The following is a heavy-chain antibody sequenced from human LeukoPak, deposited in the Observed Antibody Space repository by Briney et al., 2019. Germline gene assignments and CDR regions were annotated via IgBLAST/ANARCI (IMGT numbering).Heavy chain of an antibody. D-gene: IGHD3-10*01. CDR1: GGTFSSYA. J-gene: IGHJ4*02. Sequence: GASVKVSCKASGGTFSSYAISWVRQAPGQGLEWMGGIIPIFGTANYAQKLQGRVTMTTDTSTSTAYMELRSLRSDDTAVYYCVLLWFGEFDYWGQGTLVTVSS. CDR2: IIPIFGTA. CDR3: VLLWFGEFDY. V-gene: IGHV1-69*05.